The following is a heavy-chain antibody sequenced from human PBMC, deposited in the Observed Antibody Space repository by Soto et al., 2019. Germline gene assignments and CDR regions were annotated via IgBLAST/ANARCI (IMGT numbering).Heavy chain of an antibody. V-gene: IGHV3-7*01. D-gene: IGHD6-25*01. CDR3: AREKRANGYFDY. CDR1: GFTFSAYW. J-gene: IGHJ4*02. CDR2: IKQAGSEK. Sequence: EVQLVESGGGLVQTGGSLRLSCAASGFTFSAYWMSWVRQAPGKGLEWVANIKQAGSEKYYVDSVNGRFIIARDDAKNSLFLQVNSLRVEATAVYYCAREKRANGYFDYWGQGTLVNVSS.